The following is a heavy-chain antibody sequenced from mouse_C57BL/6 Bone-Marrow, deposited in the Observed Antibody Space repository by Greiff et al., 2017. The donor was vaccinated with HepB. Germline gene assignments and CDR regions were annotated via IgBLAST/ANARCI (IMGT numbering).Heavy chain of an antibody. CDR1: GYSFTGYY. V-gene: IGHV1-42*01. D-gene: IGHD2-1*01. J-gene: IGHJ2*01. Sequence: EVKLQQSGPELVKPGASVKISCKASGYSFTGYYMNWVKQSPEKSLEWIGEINPSTGGTTYNQKFKAKATLTVDKSSSTAYMQLKSLTSEDSAVYYCARGGNLLDYWGQGTTLTVSS. CDR2: INPSTGGT. CDR3: ARGGNLLDY.